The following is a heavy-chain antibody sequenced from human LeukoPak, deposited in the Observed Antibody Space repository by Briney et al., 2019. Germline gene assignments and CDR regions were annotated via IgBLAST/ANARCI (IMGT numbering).Heavy chain of an antibody. CDR1: GYTFTSYG. Sequence: GASVKVSCKASGYTFTSYGISWVRQAPGQGLEWMGWISAYNGNTNYAQKLQGRVTITRNTSISTAYMELSSLRSEDTAVYYCARGRDPTGDYYMDVWGKGTTVTVSS. J-gene: IGHJ6*03. V-gene: IGHV1-18*01. CDR2: ISAYNGNT. CDR3: ARGRDPTGDYYMDV. D-gene: IGHD2-8*02.